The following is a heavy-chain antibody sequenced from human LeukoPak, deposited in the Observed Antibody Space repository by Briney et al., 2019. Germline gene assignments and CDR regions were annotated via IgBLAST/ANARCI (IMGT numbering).Heavy chain of an antibody. CDR2: ISGSGTDI. CDR1: GFTFSDPY. D-gene: IGHD5-18*01. Sequence: PGGSLRLSCEASGFTFSDPYMSWIRQAPGKGLECLSYISGSGTDINYADSVRGRFTISRDNAKNLLYLQMNDPRVEDTAVYYCARTARHLDYWGQGTLVTVSS. V-gene: IGHV3-11*04. CDR3: ARTARHLDY. J-gene: IGHJ4*02.